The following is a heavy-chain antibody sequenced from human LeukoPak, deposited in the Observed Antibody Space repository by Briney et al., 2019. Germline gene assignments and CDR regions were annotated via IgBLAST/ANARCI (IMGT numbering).Heavy chain of an antibody. V-gene: IGHV3-7*02. CDR2: IKQDGSEK. CDR3: ARNRIDY. Sequence: GGSLRLSCAASGFTFSNYWMTWVRQAPGKGLEWVANIKQDGSEKYCVDSVKGRFTISRDNAKSSLYLQMNTLRAEDTAVYYCARNRIDYWGQGTLVTVSS. D-gene: IGHD3-16*02. CDR1: GFTFSNYW. J-gene: IGHJ4*02.